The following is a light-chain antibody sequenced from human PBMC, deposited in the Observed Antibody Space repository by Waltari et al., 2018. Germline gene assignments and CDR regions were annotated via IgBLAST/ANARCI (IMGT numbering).Light chain of an antibody. Sequence: EIVLTQSPVTLYVSPGETATLSCRASESIATNLAWYQHRPGPAPKLLIFHASTRATGIPAKFTGSGSGTEFTLTISSLQSEDFAVYYCQQYNNWPPSTFGQGTKVEI. CDR1: ESIATN. CDR3: QQYNNWPPST. CDR2: HAS. J-gene: IGKJ1*01. V-gene: IGKV3-15*01.